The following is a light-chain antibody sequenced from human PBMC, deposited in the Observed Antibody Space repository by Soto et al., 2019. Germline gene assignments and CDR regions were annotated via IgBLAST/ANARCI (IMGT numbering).Light chain of an antibody. CDR1: QTVSTY. J-gene: IGKJ4*01. CDR3: QQRDSWPLT. CDR2: DAS. V-gene: IGKV3-11*01. Sequence: EIVLTQSPATLSLSPGERATLSCRASQTVSTYLAWYQQKPGQAPRLLISDASKRATGIPARFSGSGSGTDFSLTISSLEPEDIAVYYCQQRDSWPLTFGGGTKVEIK.